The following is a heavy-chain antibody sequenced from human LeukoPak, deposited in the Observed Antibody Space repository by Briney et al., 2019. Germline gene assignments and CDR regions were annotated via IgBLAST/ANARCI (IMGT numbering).Heavy chain of an antibody. Sequence: GESLKISCQGSGYIFTRKWIGWVRQMPGKGLEWMAIIYPGDSDTRYSPSFQGQVTISADKSINTAYLQWSSLKASDTAMYYCARRVVNNRNWYFDLWGRGTLVTVSS. CDR1: GYIFTRKW. D-gene: IGHD4-23*01. V-gene: IGHV5-51*01. J-gene: IGHJ2*01. CDR3: ARRVVNNRNWYFDL. CDR2: IYPGDSDT.